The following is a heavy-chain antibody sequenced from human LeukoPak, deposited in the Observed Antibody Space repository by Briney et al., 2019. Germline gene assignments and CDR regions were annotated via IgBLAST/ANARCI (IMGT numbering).Heavy chain of an antibody. CDR2: IKPSSSII. D-gene: IGHD6-19*01. J-gene: IGHJ5*02. CDR1: GFSFSSYD. CDR3: VREGHSSGWMGNWFDP. Sequence: GGSLRLSCAASGFSFSSYDMNWVRQAPGKGLEWVSFIKPSSSIIYYADSVKGRFTIFRDNAKNSLYLQMNSLRADDTAVYYCVREGHSSGWMGNWFDPWGQGSLVTVSS. V-gene: IGHV3-48*04.